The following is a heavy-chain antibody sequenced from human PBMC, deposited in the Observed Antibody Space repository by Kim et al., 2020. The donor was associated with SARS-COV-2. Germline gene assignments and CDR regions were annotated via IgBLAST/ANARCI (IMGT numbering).Heavy chain of an antibody. CDR2: IA. Sequence: IASYAQKFQARVTITADKSTSTAYMELSSLRSEDTAVYYCATGPGSGLDYWGQGTLVTVSS. CDR3: ATGPGSGLDY. J-gene: IGHJ4*02. V-gene: IGHV1-69*02. D-gene: IGHD2-15*01.